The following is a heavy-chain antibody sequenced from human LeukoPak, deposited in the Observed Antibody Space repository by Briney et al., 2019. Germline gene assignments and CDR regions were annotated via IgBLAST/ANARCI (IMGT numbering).Heavy chain of an antibody. CDR1: GGTFSSYG. D-gene: IGHD2/OR15-2a*01. CDR3: ARDLTFSYYYYYMDV. CDR2: ISAYNGNT. J-gene: IGHJ6*03. V-gene: IGHV1-18*01. Sequence: ASVKVSCKASGGTFSSYGISWVRQAPGQGLEWMGWISAYNGNTNYAQKLQGRVTMTTDTSTSTAYMELRSLRSDDTAVYYCARDLTFSYYYYYMDVWGKGTAVTVSS.